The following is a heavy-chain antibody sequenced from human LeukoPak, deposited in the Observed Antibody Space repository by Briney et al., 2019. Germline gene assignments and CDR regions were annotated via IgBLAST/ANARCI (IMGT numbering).Heavy chain of an antibody. CDR1: GYTLTNYG. J-gene: IGHJ5*02. CDR2: ISAYNDNT. D-gene: IGHD2-2*01. V-gene: IGHV1-18*01. Sequence: ASVKVSCKASGYTLTNYGINWVRQAPGQGLEWMGWISAYNDNTNYAQKLQGRVTMTTDTSTSTAYIELRSLRSDDAAVYYCARGCSSATCYHGIGWFDPWGQGTLVTVSS. CDR3: ARGCSSATCYHGIGWFDP.